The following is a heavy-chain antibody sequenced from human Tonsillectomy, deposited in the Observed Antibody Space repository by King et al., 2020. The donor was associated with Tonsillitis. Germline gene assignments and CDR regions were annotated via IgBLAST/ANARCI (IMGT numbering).Heavy chain of an antibody. CDR1: GFTVSSNF. Sequence: VQLVESGGGLIQPGGSLRLSCAASGFTVSSNFMSWVRQAPGEGLEWVSVIYSGGNTYYAESVRGRFTISRDNSKNTLYLQMNSLRAEDTALYYCARDSWEGYYGMDVWGQGTTVTVSS. V-gene: IGHV3-53*01. J-gene: IGHJ6*02. CDR3: ARDSWEGYYGMDV. CDR2: IYSGGNT. D-gene: IGHD1-26*01.